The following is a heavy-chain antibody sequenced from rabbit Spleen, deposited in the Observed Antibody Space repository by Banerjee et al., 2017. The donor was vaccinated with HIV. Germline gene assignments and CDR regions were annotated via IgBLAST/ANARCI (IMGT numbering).Heavy chain of an antibody. CDR2: IYVIDSSGST. V-gene: IGHV1S40*01. CDR3: ARGYASSGGYSP. CDR1: GFSFSGSLY. J-gene: IGHJ6*01. Sequence: QSLEESGGDLVKPGTSLTLTCKASGFSFSGSLYICWVRQAPGKGLEWIACIYVIDSSGSTFYASWAKGRFTISKTSSTTVTLQMTNLTAADTATYFCARGYASSGGYSPWGPGTLVTVS. D-gene: IGHD1-1*01.